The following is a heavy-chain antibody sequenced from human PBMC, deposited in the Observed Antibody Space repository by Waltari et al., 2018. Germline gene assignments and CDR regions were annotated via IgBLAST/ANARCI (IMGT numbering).Heavy chain of an antibody. CDR3: LRDRRGPALFDS. V-gene: IGHV3-7*03. CDR1: GFTFSSHW. Sequence: EVQVVESGGGLVQPGGSLRLSCEGSGFTFSSHWLSWGRQAPGKGLKWVGNIKQDGSERNYVDSVKGRFTISRDNAKNSVFLQMISLRAEDTAVYYCLRDRRGPALFDSWGQGTLVTVSS. J-gene: IGHJ4*02. D-gene: IGHD2-2*01. CDR2: IKQDGSER.